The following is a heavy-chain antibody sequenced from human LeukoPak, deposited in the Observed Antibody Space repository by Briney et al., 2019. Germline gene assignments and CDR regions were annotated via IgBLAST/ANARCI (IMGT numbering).Heavy chain of an antibody. J-gene: IGHJ4*02. CDR3: ATAFGGSYGG. CDR1: GGSFSGYY. D-gene: IGHD1-26*01. V-gene: IGHV4-34*01. Sequence: SETLSLTCAVYGGSFSGYYWSWIRQPPGKGLEWIGEINHSGSTNYNPSLKSRVTISVDTSKNQFSLKLSSVTAADTAVYYCATAFGGSYGGWGKGTLVTVSS. CDR2: INHSGST.